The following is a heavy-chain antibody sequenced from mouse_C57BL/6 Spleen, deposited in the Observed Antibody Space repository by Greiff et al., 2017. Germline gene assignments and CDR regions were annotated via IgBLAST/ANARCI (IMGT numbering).Heavy chain of an antibody. CDR2: IYPGGGDT. CDR1: GYAFSSSW. CDR3: ARNPYYGSSLYYAMDD. D-gene: IGHD1-1*01. Sequence: VQLQQSGPELVKPGASVKISCKASGYAFSSSWMNWVKQRPGKGLEWIGRIYPGGGDTNYNGKFKGKATLTADKSSSTAYMQLSSLTSEDSAVYFCARNPYYGSSLYYAMDDWGQGTSVTVSS. V-gene: IGHV1-82*01. J-gene: IGHJ4*01.